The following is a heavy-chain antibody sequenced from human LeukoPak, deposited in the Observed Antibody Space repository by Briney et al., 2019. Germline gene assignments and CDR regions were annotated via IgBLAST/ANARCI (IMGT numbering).Heavy chain of an antibody. CDR2: THHSGAT. Sequence: SETLSLTCSVSGVSITSNYWSWIRQPPGKGLEWLGYTHHSGATSYNPSLKSRSNMSLDTSNNQFSLKLSAVTAADTAVYYCSRSSGYSYGDFDYGGQGNLVTVSS. V-gene: IGHV4-59*01. D-gene: IGHD5-18*01. J-gene: IGHJ4*02. CDR1: GVSITSNY. CDR3: SRSSGYSYGDFDY.